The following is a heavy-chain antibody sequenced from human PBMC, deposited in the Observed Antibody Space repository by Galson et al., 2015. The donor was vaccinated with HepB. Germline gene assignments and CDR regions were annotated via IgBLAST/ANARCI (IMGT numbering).Heavy chain of an antibody. D-gene: IGHD3-3*01. CDR1: GFFFSDYN. Sequence: SLRLSCAASGFFFSDYNMNWVRQAPGKGLEWVSSISSSGTVYYADPLKGRSTISRDNAKNSLDLQVNSLRAEDTAVYYCARDLFAVSPPPTNYMDVWGTGTTVTVSS. CDR3: ARDLFAVSPPPTNYMDV. CDR2: ISSSGTV. J-gene: IGHJ6*03. V-gene: IGHV3-69-1*01.